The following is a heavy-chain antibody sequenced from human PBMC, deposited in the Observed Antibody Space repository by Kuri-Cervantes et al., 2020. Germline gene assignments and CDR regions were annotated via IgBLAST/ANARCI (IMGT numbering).Heavy chain of an antibody. CDR1: GYTFTGYY. D-gene: IGHD2-2*01. Sequence: ASVKVSCKASGYTFTGYYMHWVRQAPGQGLEWMGWINPNSGSTNYAQKFQGRITMTRDTSISTAYMELSRLRSDDTAVYYCSTPYCSSTSCPYNWFDPWGQGTLVTVSS. V-gene: IGHV1-2*02. J-gene: IGHJ5*02. CDR3: STPYCSSTSCPYNWFDP. CDR2: INPNSGST.